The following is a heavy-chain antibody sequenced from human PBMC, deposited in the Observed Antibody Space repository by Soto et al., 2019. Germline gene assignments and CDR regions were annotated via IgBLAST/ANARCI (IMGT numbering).Heavy chain of an antibody. CDR3: AKEPLYYYYYFMDV. CDR2: ISPYDGSEK. Sequence: QVQLVESGGGGVQSEKSLRLSCAASGVTFGSSGMHWVRQSPGKGLEWVAVISPYDGSEKYYADSLKGRFTISRDNSKDIRYLQMNSLRPNDTAVYYCAKEPLYYYYYFMDVGGKGAKVTVSS. CDR1: GVTFGSSG. V-gene: IGHV3-30*18. J-gene: IGHJ6*03.